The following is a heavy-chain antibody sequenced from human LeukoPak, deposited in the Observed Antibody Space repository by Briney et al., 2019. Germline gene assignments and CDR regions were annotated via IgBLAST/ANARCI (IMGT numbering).Heavy chain of an antibody. CDR1: GFTFSSYE. CDR3: ARDSSYYYDRYYYGMDV. J-gene: IGHJ6*02. V-gene: IGHV3-48*03. D-gene: IGHD3-22*01. CDR2: ISSSGSTI. Sequence: GGSLRLSCAASGFTFSSYEVNWVRQAPGKGLEWVSYISSSGSTIYYADSVKGRFTISRDNAKNSLYLQMNSLRAEDTAVYYCARDSSYYYDRYYYGMDVWGQGTTVTVSS.